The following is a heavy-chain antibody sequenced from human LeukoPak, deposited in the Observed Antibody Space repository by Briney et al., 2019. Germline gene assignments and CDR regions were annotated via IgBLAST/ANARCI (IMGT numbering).Heavy chain of an antibody. CDR3: ARALGDSGYDY. J-gene: IGHJ4*02. CDR1: GFTFSSYA. V-gene: IGHV3-23*01. D-gene: IGHD3-22*01. CDR2: ISGSGGST. Sequence: GGSLRLSCAASGFTFSSYAMSWVRQAPGKGLEWVSAISGSGGSTYYADSVKGRFTISRDNSKNTLYLQMNSPRAEDTVVYYCARALGDSGYDYWGQGTLVTVSS.